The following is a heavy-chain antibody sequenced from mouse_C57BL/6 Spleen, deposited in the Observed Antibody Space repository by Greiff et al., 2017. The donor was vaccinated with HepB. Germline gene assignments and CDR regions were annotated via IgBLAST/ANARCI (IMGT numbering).Heavy chain of an antibody. CDR1: GYTFTDYY. J-gene: IGHJ2*01. V-gene: IGHV1-26*01. D-gene: IGHD4-1*01. Sequence: EVQLQQSGPELVKPGASVKISCKASGYTFTDYYMNWVKQSHGKSLEWIGDINPNNGGTSYNQKFKGKATLTVDKSSSTAYMELRSLTSEDSAVYYCARSGVGRAFDYWGQGTTLTVSS. CDR3: ARSGVGRAFDY. CDR2: INPNNGGT.